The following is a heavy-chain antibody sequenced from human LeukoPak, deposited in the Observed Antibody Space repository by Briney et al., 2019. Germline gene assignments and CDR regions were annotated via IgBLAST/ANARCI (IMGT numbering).Heavy chain of an antibody. CDR2: ISYDGSNK. V-gene: IGHV3-30*01. D-gene: IGHD1-26*01. J-gene: IGHJ4*02. CDR3: ARDPGESELLDYFDY. Sequence: GGSLRLSCAASGFTFSSYAMHWVRQAPGKGLEWVAVISYDGSNKYYADSVKGRFTISRDNSKNTLYLQMNSLRAEDTAVYYCARDPGESELLDYFDYWGQGTLVTVSS. CDR1: GFTFSSYA.